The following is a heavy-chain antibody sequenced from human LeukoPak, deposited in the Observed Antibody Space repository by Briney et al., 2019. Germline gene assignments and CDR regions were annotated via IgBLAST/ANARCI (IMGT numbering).Heavy chain of an antibody. CDR1: GFTFSSYD. D-gene: IGHD6-13*01. V-gene: IGHV3-13*01. CDR3: ARGIAAAGLDY. CDR2: IGTAGDT. Sequence: GGSLRLSCAASGFTFSSYDMHWVRQATGKVLEWVSAIGTAGDTYYPGSVKGRFTISRENAKNSLYLQMNSLRAGDTAVYYCARGIAAAGLDYWGQGTLVTVSS. J-gene: IGHJ4*02.